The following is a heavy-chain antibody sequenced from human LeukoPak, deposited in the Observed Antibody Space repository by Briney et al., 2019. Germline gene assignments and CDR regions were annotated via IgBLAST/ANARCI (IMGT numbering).Heavy chain of an antibody. D-gene: IGHD2-2*01. Sequence: PGGSLRLSCAASGFTFSSYAMHWVRQAPGKGLEWVTVISYDGSNKYYADSVKGRFTISRDNSKNTLYLQMNSLRAEDTAVYYCASRYCSSTSCSEGYNWFDPWGQGILVTVSS. CDR1: GFTFSSYA. V-gene: IGHV3-30-3*01. CDR2: ISYDGSNK. CDR3: ASRYCSSTSCSEGYNWFDP. J-gene: IGHJ5*02.